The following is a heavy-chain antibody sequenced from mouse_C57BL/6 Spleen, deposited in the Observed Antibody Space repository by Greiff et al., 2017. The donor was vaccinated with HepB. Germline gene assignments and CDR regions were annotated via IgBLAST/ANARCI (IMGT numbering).Heavy chain of an antibody. Sequence: VQLQQPGAELVRPGSSVKLSCKASGYTFTSYWMDWVKQRPGQGLEWIGNIYPSDSETHYNQKFKDKATLTVDKSSSTAYMQLSSLTSEDSAVYYCARRALLSPFAYWGQGTLVTVSA. V-gene: IGHV1-61*01. CDR1: GYTFTSYW. J-gene: IGHJ3*01. D-gene: IGHD1-1*01. CDR3: ARRALLSPFAY. CDR2: IYPSDSET.